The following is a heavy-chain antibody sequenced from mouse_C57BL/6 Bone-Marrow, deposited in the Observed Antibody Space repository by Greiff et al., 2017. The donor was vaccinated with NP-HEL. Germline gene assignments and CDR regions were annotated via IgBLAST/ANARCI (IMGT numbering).Heavy chain of an antibody. V-gene: IGHV1-82*01. D-gene: IGHD2-3*01. J-gene: IGHJ4*01. CDR2: IYPGDGDT. CDR3: ARGDGYYEGY. Sequence: VKLQESGPELVKPGASVKISCKASGYAFSSSWMNWVKQRPGKGLEWIGRIYPGDGDTNYNGKFKGKATLTADKSSSTAYMQLSSLTSEDSAVYFCARGDGYYEGYWGQGTSVTVSS. CDR1: GYAFSSSW.